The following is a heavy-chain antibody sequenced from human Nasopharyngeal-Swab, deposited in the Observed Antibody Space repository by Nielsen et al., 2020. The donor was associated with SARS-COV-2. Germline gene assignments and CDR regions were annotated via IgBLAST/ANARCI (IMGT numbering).Heavy chain of an antibody. D-gene: IGHD4/OR15-4a*01. CDR1: GFTFSNYA. CDR2: ITGTGGST. J-gene: IGHJ4*02. Sequence: GESLKISCAASGFTFSNYAMSWVRQAPGKGLEWVSHITGTGGSTYYADSVKGRFTISRDNSKDTLYLQMNSLRAEDTAVYYCTTDFMGLLSEGFDYWGQGTLVTVSS. CDR3: TTDFMGLLSEGFDY. V-gene: IGHV3-23*01.